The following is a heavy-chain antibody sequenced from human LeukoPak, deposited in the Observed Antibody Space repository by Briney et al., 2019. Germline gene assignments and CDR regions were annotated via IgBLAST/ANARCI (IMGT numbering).Heavy chain of an antibody. Sequence: SETLSLTCAVYGGSFSGYYWSWIRQPPGKGLEWIGEINHSGSTNYNPSLKSRVTISVDTSKNQFSLKLSSVTAADTAVYYCAKLWGQTYYYDSSGYPSDYWGQGTLVTVSS. CDR3: AKLWGQTYYYDSSGYPSDY. D-gene: IGHD3-22*01. J-gene: IGHJ4*02. V-gene: IGHV4-34*01. CDR1: GGSFSGYY. CDR2: INHSGST.